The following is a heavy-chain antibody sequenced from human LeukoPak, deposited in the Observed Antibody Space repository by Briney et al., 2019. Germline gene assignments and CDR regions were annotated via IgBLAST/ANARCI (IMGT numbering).Heavy chain of an antibody. Sequence: PGGSLRLSCAASGFTFSSYAMSWVRQAPGKGLELVSAISGSGGSTYYADSVKGRFTISRDNSKNTLYLQMNSLRAEDTAVYYCARQRASSWGGFDYWGQGTLVTVSS. CDR1: GFTFSSYA. CDR3: ARQRASSWGGFDY. CDR2: ISGSGGST. D-gene: IGHD6-13*01. V-gene: IGHV3-23*01. J-gene: IGHJ4*02.